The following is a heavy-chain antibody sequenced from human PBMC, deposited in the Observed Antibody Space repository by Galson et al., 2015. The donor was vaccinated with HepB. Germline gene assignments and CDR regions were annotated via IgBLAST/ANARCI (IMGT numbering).Heavy chain of an antibody. J-gene: IGHJ4*02. CDR3: ARGKPNSGSYPDY. CDR1: GDSVSSNSAA. V-gene: IGHV6-1*01. D-gene: IGHD1-26*01. Sequence: CAISGDSVSSNSAAWNWIRQSPSRGLEWLGRTYYRSKWYNDYAVSVKSRITTNPDTSKNQFSLQLNSVTPEDTAVYYCARGKPNSGSYPDYWGQGTLVTVSS. CDR2: TYYRSKWYN.